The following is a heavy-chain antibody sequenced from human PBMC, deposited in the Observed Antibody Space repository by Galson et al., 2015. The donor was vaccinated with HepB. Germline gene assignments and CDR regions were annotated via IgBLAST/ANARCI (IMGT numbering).Heavy chain of an antibody. V-gene: IGHV1-69*13. D-gene: IGHD1-26*01. Sequence: SVKVSCKASGVTFSTYAINWVRQAPGQGLEWMGGIIPIFGTGNYAQNFQGRVTLTADESTSTVFMEVSSLRSEDTAVYYCARGDSGAYSGSWGQGTRVTVSA. CDR3: ARGDSGAYSGS. J-gene: IGHJ5*02. CDR2: IIPIFGTG. CDR1: GVTFSTYA.